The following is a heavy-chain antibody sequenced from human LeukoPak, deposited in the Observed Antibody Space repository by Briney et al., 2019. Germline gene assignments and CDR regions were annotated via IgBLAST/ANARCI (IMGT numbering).Heavy chain of an antibody. CDR1: GFTFSSYG. CDR2: ISYDGSNK. Sequence: GGSLRLSCAASGFTFSSYGMHWVRQAPGKGLEWVAVISYDGSNKYYADSVKGRFTISRDNSKNTLYLQMNSLRAEDTAVYYCAKESDMDVWGKGTTVTVSS. CDR3: AKESDMDV. J-gene: IGHJ6*03. V-gene: IGHV3-30*18.